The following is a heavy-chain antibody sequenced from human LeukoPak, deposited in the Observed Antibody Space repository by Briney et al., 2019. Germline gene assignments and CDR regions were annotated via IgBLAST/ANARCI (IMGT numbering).Heavy chain of an antibody. CDR1: GGSVSSGSYY. CDR3: ARSQYYDSSGYYVFYFDY. V-gene: IGHV4-61*01. CDR2: IYYSGST. D-gene: IGHD3-22*01. Sequence: SETLSLTCTVSGGSVSSGSYYWSWIRQPPGKGLEWIGYIYYSGSTNYNPSLKSRVTITVDTSKNQFSLKLSSVTAADTAVYYCARSQYYDSSGYYVFYFDYWGQGTLVTVSS. J-gene: IGHJ4*02.